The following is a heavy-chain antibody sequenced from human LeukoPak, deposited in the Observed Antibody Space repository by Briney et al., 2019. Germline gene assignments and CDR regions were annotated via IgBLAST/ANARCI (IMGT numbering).Heavy chain of an antibody. CDR2: IYYSGNT. J-gene: IGHJ4*02. V-gene: IGHV4-39*01. D-gene: IGHD6-13*01. CDR1: GGSISSSSYF. Sequence: SETLSLTCTVPGGSISSSSYFWGWIRQPPGKGLEWIGSIYYSGNTHYNPSLKSGVTISVDTAKNQFSRKLSSVTAADTTVYYSARHRDGYISKIDYWGQGTLVTVSS. CDR3: ARHRDGYISKIDY.